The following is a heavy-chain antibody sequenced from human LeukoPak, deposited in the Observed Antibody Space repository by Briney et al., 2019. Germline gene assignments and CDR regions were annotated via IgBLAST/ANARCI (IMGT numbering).Heavy chain of an antibody. CDR2: IIPIFGTA. D-gene: IGHD1-14*01. CDR3: ARTGLPPLGGYFDY. Sequence: GASVKVSCKASGGTFSSYAISWVRQAPGQGLEWMGRIIPIFGTANYAQKFQGRVTITADKSTSTAYMELSSLRSEDTAVYYCARTGLPPLGGYFDYWGQGTLVTVSS. J-gene: IGHJ4*02. V-gene: IGHV1-69*06. CDR1: GGTFSSYA.